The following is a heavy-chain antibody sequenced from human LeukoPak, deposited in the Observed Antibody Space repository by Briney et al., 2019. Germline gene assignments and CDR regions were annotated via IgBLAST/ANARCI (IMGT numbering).Heavy chain of an antibody. V-gene: IGHV4-34*01. CDR2: INHSGST. J-gene: IGHJ4*02. Sequence: SETLSLTCAVNGGSFSGYYWSWIRQPPGKGLEWIGEINHSGSTNYNPSLKSRVTISVDTSKNQFSLKLSSVTAADTAVYYCARGGHYYDSSGYFDYWGQGTLVTVSS. CDR3: ARGGHYYDSSGYFDY. D-gene: IGHD3-22*01. CDR1: GGSFSGYY.